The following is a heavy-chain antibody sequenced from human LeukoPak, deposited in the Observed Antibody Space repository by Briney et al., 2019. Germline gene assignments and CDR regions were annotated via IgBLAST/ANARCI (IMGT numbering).Heavy chain of an antibody. D-gene: IGHD2-2*01. CDR2: IYYSGST. Sequence: SETLSLTCTVSGGSISSGDYYWSWIRQPPGKGLEWIGYIYYSGSTYYNPSLKSRVTISVDTSKNQFSLKLSSVTAADTAVYYCARALQYQLPSHFDYWRQGTLVTVSS. J-gene: IGHJ4*02. V-gene: IGHV4-30-4*01. CDR3: ARALQYQLPSHFDY. CDR1: GGSISSGDYY.